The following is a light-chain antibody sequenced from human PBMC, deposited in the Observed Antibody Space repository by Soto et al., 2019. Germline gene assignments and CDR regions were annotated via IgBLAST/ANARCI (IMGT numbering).Light chain of an antibody. CDR3: SSYTSSSTPYV. V-gene: IGLV2-14*01. CDR1: RSDVGGYNY. Sequence: QSALTQPASVSGSPGQSITISCTGTRSDVGGYNYVSWYQQHPVKAPKLMIYDVTNRPPGVSDRFSGSKSGNTASLTISGLQAEDEADYYCSSYTSSSTPYVFGTGTKLTVL. J-gene: IGLJ1*01. CDR2: DVT.